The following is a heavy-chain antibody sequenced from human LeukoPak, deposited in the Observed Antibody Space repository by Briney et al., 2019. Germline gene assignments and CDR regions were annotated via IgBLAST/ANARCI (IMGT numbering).Heavy chain of an antibody. CDR3: AEGGGDGYTLGYYFDY. CDR2: ISYDGSHE. J-gene: IGHJ4*02. CDR1: GFTFSSYG. V-gene: IGHV3-30*03. D-gene: IGHD5-24*01. Sequence: GGSLRLSCAASGFTFSSYGMHWVRQAPGKGLEWVAVISYDGSHEYFADSVKGRFTISRDNSRNTLYLQMNSLRAEDTAVYYCAEGGGDGYTLGYYFDYWGQGTLVTVSS.